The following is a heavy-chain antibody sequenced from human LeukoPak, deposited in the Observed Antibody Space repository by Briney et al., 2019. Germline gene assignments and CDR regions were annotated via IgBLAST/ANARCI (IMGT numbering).Heavy chain of an antibody. CDR3: TTDPDTVIYYFDY. Sequence: GSLRLSCAASGFTFSSYAMNWVRQAPGKGLEWVSTISGSGGSTYYADSVKGRFTVSRDNSRNTLYLQMNSLKTEDTAVYYCTTDPDTVIYYFDYWGQGTLVTVSS. CDR2: ISGSGGST. D-gene: IGHD4-17*01. J-gene: IGHJ4*02. V-gene: IGHV3-23*01. CDR1: GFTFSSYA.